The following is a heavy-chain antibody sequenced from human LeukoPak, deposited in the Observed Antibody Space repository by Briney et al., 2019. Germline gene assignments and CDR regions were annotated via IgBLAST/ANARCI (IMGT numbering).Heavy chain of an antibody. J-gene: IGHJ6*03. CDR1: GYTFSSYG. V-gene: IGHV1-18*01. Sequence: ASVKVSCKASGYTFSSYGISWVRQAPGQGLEWMGWISTYNGNTNYAQRLQGRVTMTTDTSASSAYMELSSLRSEDTAVYYCARDDRREMATLSDYYYYMDVWGKGTTVTVSS. CDR2: ISTYNGNT. D-gene: IGHD5-24*01. CDR3: ARDDRREMATLSDYYYYMDV.